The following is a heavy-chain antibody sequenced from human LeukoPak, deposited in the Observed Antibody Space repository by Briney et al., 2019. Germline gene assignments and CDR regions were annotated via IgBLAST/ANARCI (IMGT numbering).Heavy chain of an antibody. V-gene: IGHV1-2*02. J-gene: IGHJ4*02. Sequence: GASVKVSCKASGSTVTGSYMNCVRQAPGQPPEWMGGFNPNIGGTNYAQQSQGRVAMTRDTSISTAYMELSSLRSDDTAVYYCARDNPYDSSGHYPDYWGQGTLVTVSS. CDR3: ARDNPYDSSGHYPDY. CDR2: FNPNIGGT. CDR1: GSTVTGSY. D-gene: IGHD3-22*01.